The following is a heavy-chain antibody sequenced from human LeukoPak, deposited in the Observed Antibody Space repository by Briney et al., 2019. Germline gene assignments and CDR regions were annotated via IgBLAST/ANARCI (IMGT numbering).Heavy chain of an antibody. V-gene: IGHV3-23*01. Sequence: GGSLRLSCAVSGITLSNYGMSWVRQAPGKGVEWVAGISGRGGGTNYADSVKGRFTISRDNARNTLYLQMNSLRVEDTAAYFCAKRGVVIRVILVGFHKEAYYFDSWGQGALVTVSS. D-gene: IGHD3-22*01. CDR3: AKRGVVIRVILVGFHKEAYYFDS. J-gene: IGHJ4*02. CDR1: GITLSNYG. CDR2: ISGRGGGT.